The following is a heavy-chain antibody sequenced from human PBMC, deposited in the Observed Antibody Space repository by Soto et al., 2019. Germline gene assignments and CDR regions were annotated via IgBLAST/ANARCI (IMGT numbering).Heavy chain of an antibody. D-gene: IGHD5-18*01. CDR3: ARSREYSFGYKSPFDV. V-gene: IGHV5-51*03. Sequence: PGESRNCSAESGGWNFRNWWICGGRQMPGKGLECMGIIYPADSDTRYSPSFQGQVTISADKSISTAYLHWNSLKASDTAIYYCARSREYSFGYKSPFDVWGQGTTVPVSS. J-gene: IGHJ3*01. CDR1: GWNFRNWW. CDR2: IYPADSDT.